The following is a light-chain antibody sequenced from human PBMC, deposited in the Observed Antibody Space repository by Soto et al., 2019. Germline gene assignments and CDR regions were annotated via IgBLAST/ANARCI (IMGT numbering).Light chain of an antibody. CDR3: KQYNSYWAVA. J-gene: IGKJ1*01. CDR1: QSISSW. Sequence: DIQMTQSPSTLSASVGDRVTITCRASQSISSWLAWYQQKPGKAPKLLIYKASSLESGVPSRFSGSGSGTEFTLTISSLQPDDFAAYYCKQYNSYWAVAFGQGTKVEIK. CDR2: KAS. V-gene: IGKV1-5*03.